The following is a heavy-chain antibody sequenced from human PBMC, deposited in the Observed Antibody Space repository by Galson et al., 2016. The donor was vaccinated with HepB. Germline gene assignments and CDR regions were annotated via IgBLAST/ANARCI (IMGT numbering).Heavy chain of an antibody. D-gene: IGHD6-19*01. Sequence: SLRLSCAASGFTYSAYSLNWVRQALGKGLEWVSFISISTPYIYYADSVKGRCTISRDNSRKTIYLQLSSLRAEDTSVYYCVKEGQWLVLGYYYEMDVWGPGTTVTVSS. V-gene: IGHV3-21*01. CDR3: VKEGQWLVLGYYYEMDV. CDR2: ISISTPYI. CDR1: GFTYSAYS. J-gene: IGHJ6*02.